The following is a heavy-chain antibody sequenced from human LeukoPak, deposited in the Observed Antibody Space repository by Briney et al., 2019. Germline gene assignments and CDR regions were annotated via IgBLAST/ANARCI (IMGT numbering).Heavy chain of an antibody. CDR1: GFTFGDHL. D-gene: IGHD3-10*01. CDR3: TGGWFGES. CDR2: TKTKASGGTA. Sequence: GGSLRLSCTASGFTFGDHLMSWVRQAPGKGLEWVGFTKTKASGGTAEYAASVKGRFTISRDDSKNIAYLQMNSLKSEDTAFYYCTGGWFGESWGQGTLVTVSS. J-gene: IGHJ4*02. V-gene: IGHV3-49*04.